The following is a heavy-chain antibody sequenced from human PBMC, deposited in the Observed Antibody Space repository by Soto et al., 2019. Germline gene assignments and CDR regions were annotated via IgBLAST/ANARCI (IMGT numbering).Heavy chain of an antibody. J-gene: IGHJ4*02. CDR1: GASISSYY. V-gene: IGHV4-59*01. D-gene: IGHD3-3*01. CDR2: IYYSGST. CDR3: ARVTIFGVALDY. Sequence: SETLSLTCTVSGASISSYYWSWIRQPPGKGLEWIGYIYYSGSTNYNPSLKSRVTISVDTSKNQFSLKLSSVTAADTAVYYCARVTIFGVALDYWGQGTLVTVSS.